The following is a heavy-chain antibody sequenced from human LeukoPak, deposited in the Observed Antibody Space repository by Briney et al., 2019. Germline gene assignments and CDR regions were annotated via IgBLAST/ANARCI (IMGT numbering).Heavy chain of an antibody. D-gene: IGHD5-18*01. CDR2: IYHSGST. J-gene: IGHJ4*02. CDR1: GYSISSGYY. CDR3: ARHVVDTAMN. V-gene: IGHV4-38-2*02. Sequence: PSETLSLTCTVSGYSISSGYYWGWIRQPPGKGLEWIGSIYHSGSTYYNPSLKSRVTISVDTSKNQFSLKLSSVTAADTAVYYCARHVVDTAMNWGQGTLVTVSS.